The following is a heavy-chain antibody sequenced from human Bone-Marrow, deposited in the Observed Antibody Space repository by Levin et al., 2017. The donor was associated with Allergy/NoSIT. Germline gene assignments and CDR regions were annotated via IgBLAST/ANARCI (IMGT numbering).Heavy chain of an antibody. V-gene: IGHV4-4*02. CDR3: ARNRCGGGRCDTAFDS. CDR1: GVSITDDNW. Sequence: PSETLSLTCDVSGVSITDDNWWSWVRQPPGKGLEWIGEVYRDGTTHYSPSLKSRVSLSVDTSKNQVSLKLTSVTAADSAAYFCARNRCGGGRCDTAFDSWGQGALVTVSS. CDR2: VYRDGTT. J-gene: IGHJ4*02. D-gene: IGHD2-21*01.